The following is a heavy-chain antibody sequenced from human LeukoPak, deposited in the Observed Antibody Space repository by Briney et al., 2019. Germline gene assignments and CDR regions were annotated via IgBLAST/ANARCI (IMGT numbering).Heavy chain of an antibody. CDR1: GGSISSSNW. V-gene: IGHV4-4*02. Sequence: SSETLCLTCAVSGGSISSSNWWSWVRQPPGKGLEWIGEIYHSGSTNYNPSLRSRVTISVDKSKNQFSLKLSSVTAADTAVYYCARVPKKSSLAARPKGWFDPWGQGTLVTVSS. J-gene: IGHJ5*02. CDR2: IYHSGST. CDR3: ARVPKKSSLAARPKGWFDP. D-gene: IGHD6-6*01.